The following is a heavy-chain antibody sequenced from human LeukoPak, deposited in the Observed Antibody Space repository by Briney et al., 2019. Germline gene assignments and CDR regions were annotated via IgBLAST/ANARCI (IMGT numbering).Heavy chain of an antibody. D-gene: IGHD6-13*01. CDR1: GFTFSSYS. CDR3: ARDRGSSSWYYYYYYMDV. Sequence: GGSLRLSCAASGFTFSSYSMNWVRQAPGKGLEWVSYISSSSSTIYYADSVKGRFTISRDNAKNSLYLQMNSLRAEDTAVYYCARDRGSSSWYYYYYYMDVWGKGTTVTISS. V-gene: IGHV3-48*01. CDR2: ISSSSSTI. J-gene: IGHJ6*03.